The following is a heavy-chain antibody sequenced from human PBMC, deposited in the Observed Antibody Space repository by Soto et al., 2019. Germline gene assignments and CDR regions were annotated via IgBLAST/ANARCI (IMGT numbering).Heavy chain of an antibody. CDR3: ARSPSMVRGVIMDY. D-gene: IGHD3-10*01. Sequence: SETLSLTCTVSGGSLSSYYWNWIRQPPGKGLEWIGYIYYSGSTNYNPSFKSRVTISVDTSKNQFSLKLSSMTAADAAVYYCARSPSMVRGVIMDYWGQGTLVTVSS. CDR1: GGSLSSYY. J-gene: IGHJ4*02. CDR2: IYYSGST. V-gene: IGHV4-59*08.